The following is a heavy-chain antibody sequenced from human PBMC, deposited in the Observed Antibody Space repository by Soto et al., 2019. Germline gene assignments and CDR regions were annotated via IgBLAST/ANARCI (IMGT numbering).Heavy chain of an antibody. V-gene: IGHV1-58*01. D-gene: IGHD2-8*01. CDR3: ARDLGYCTNGVCYPAWFDP. J-gene: IGHJ5*02. Sequence: SVKVSCKASGFTFTSSAVQWVRQARGQRLEWIGWIVVGSGNTNYAQKFQGRVTITRDTSASTAYMELSSLRSEDTAVYYCARDLGYCTNGVCYPAWFDPWGQGTLVTVSS. CDR2: IVVGSGNT. CDR1: GFTFTSSA.